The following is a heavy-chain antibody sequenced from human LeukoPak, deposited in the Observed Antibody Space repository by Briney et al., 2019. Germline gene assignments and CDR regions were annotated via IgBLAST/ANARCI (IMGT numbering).Heavy chain of an antibody. V-gene: IGHV4-30-4*01. CDR2: IYDDGST. Sequence: PSETLSLTCTLSGGSIINGDYYWSWIRQPPGKGLEWIGYIYDDGSTYYNPSLKSRVTISIDTSKNQFSLKLSSVTAADTAVYYCARHLRGKGWFDPWGQGTLVTVSS. CDR1: GGSIINGDYY. J-gene: IGHJ5*02. CDR3: ARHLRGKGWFDP.